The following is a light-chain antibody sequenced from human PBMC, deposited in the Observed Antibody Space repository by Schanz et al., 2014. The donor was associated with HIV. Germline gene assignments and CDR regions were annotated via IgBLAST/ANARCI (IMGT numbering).Light chain of an antibody. CDR1: TGAVTSGHY. Sequence: QAVVTQETSLTVSPGGTVTLTCGSSTGAVTSGHYPYWFQQKPGQAPRTLIYDTNNKHSWTPARFSGSLLGGKAALTLSGAQPEDEAEYYCLVSYSGVGVFGGGTKLTVL. CDR2: DTN. J-gene: IGLJ2*01. CDR3: LVSYSGVGV. V-gene: IGLV7-46*01.